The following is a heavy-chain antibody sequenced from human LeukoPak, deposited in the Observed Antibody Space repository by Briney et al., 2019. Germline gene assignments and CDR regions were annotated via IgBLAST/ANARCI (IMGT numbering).Heavy chain of an antibody. CDR3: ARDLSITMVRGVIMEGYFDY. Sequence: GGSLRLSCAASGFTFSSYSMNWVRQAPGKALEGVSYISSSSSTIYYADSVKGRFTISRDNAKNSLYLQMNSLRAEDTAVYYCARDLSITMVRGVIMEGYFDYWGQGTLVTVSS. CDR1: GFTFSSYS. J-gene: IGHJ4*02. CDR2: ISSSSSTI. V-gene: IGHV3-48*04. D-gene: IGHD3-10*01.